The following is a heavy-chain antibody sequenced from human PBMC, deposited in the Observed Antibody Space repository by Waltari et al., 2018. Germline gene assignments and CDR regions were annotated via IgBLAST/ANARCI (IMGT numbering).Heavy chain of an antibody. Sequence: QVQLVESGGGVVKPGRSLRLSCAASGFTFSSYGMHWVRQAPGKGLEWVAVLWYDGSNKYYADSVKGRFTISRDNSKNTLYLQMNSLRAEDTAVYYCAREASGACDYWGQGTLVTVSS. CDR2: LWYDGSNK. J-gene: IGHJ4*02. V-gene: IGHV3-33*01. CDR3: AREASGACDY. D-gene: IGHD1-26*01. CDR1: GFTFSSYG.